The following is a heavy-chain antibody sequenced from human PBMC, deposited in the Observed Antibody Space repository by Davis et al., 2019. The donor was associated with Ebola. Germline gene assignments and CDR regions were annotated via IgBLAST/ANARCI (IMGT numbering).Heavy chain of an antibody. V-gene: IGHV3-43*01. CDR3: ARESAATRIDS. J-gene: IGHJ4*02. CDR1: GFTFDDYT. Sequence: GGSLRLSCAASGFTFDDYTLHWVRQAPGKGLEWVSLISWDGDIRYYADSLKGRFTISRDNAKNSLYLQMDSLRPEDTAVYYCARESAATRIDSWGQGTLVTVSS. D-gene: IGHD2-15*01. CDR2: ISWDGDIR.